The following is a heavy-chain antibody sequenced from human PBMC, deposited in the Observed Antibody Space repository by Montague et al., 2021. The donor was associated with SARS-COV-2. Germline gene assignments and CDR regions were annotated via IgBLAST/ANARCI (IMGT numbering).Heavy chain of an antibody. V-gene: IGHV3-21*01. CDR3: ARDISNSVVPAAMIVGAWYYYYGVDV. D-gene: IGHD2-2*01. J-gene: IGHJ6*02. CDR1: GFTFSSYS. Sequence: SLRLSCAASGFTFSSYSMNWVRQAPGKGLEWVSSISISSSYIYYADSVKGRFTISRDNAKNSLYLQMNSLRAEDTAVYYCARDISNSVVPAAMIVGAWYYYYGVDVGGQGTTVTVS. CDR2: ISISSSYI.